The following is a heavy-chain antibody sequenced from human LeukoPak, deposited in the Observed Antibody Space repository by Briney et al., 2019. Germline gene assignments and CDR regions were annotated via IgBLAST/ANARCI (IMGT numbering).Heavy chain of an antibody. V-gene: IGHV3-53*01. CDR2: IYSGGST. D-gene: IGHD2-2*01. J-gene: IGHJ6*03. CDR3: AREYCSSTSCYGYMDV. Sequence: GGSLRLSCAASGFTVSSNYMSWVRQAPGKGLEWVSVIYSGGSTYYADSVKGRFTISRDNSKNTLYLQMNSLRAEDTAVYYCAREYCSSTSCYGYMDVWGKGTMVTVSS. CDR1: GFTVSSNY.